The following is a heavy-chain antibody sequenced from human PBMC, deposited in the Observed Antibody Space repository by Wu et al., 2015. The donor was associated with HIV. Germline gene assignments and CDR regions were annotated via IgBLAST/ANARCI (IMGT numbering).Heavy chain of an antibody. J-gene: IGHJ6*02. V-gene: IGHV1-69*05. Sequence: QVQLVQSGAEVKRPGSSVKVSCKTSRDTLTEYAINWVRQAPGQGLEWMGGIIPIFATASYPQKFQGRLTITTDKSASTAYMELSSLKSEDTAVYYCARGDVVVAAGTFNSYHYVMDVWAKGPRSPSP. CDR2: IIPIFATA. D-gene: IGHD2-15*01. CDR1: RDTLTEYA. CDR3: ARGDVVVAAGTFNSYHYVMDV.